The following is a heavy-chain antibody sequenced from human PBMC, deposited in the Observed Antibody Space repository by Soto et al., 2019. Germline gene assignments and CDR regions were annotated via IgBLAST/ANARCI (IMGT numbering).Heavy chain of an antibody. V-gene: IGHV1-18*01. CDR3: ANVGYYYDSSGYYCFDY. D-gene: IGHD3-22*01. J-gene: IGHJ4*02. Sequence: ASVKVSFKASGHTFPRHGISWARQAPGQGLEWMGWISVYNYNTNYAQKFQDRVTMTTDTSTSTAYMELRSLRSDDTAVYYCANVGYYYDSSGYYCFDYWGLGTLVTVSS. CDR2: ISVYNYNT. CDR1: GHTFPRHG.